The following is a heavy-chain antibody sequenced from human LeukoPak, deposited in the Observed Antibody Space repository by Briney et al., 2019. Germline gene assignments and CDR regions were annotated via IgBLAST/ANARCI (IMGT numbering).Heavy chain of an antibody. V-gene: IGHV3-21*04. D-gene: IGHD4-11*01. Sequence: GGSLRLSCAASGFTFSSYSMNWVRQAPGERLEWVSSISSSSSYIYYADSVKGRFTISRDNSNNTLYLQMNSLRAEDTAVYYCAKLTTSWGQGTLVTVSS. J-gene: IGHJ4*02. CDR1: GFTFSSYS. CDR3: AKLTTS. CDR2: ISSSSSYI.